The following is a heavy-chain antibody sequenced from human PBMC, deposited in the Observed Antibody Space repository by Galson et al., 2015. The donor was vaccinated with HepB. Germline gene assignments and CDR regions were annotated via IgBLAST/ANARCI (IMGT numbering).Heavy chain of an antibody. CDR1: GFTFSSYS. J-gene: IGHJ6*02. D-gene: IGHD2-2*01. Sequence: SLRLSCAASGFTFSSYSRNWVRQAPGKGLEWVSSISRDSTYIHYTDSVKGRFTISRDSAQNSVYLQMNSLRADDTAVYYCTRGYSTATGSDGYYYYGMDVWGQGTTVSVSS. V-gene: IGHV3-21*01. CDR3: TRGYSTATGSDGYYYYGMDV. CDR2: ISRDSTYI.